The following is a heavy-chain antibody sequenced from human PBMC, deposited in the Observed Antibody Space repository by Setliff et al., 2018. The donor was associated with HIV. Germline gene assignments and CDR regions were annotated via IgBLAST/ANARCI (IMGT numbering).Heavy chain of an antibody. D-gene: IGHD5-18*01. J-gene: IGHJ4*02. CDR3: ARDSGGYNYGFAVGSFDY. V-gene: IGHV4-59*01. CDR1: SDSIRFYY. Sequence: SETLSLTCTVSSDSIRFYYWTWIRQPPGKGLEWIGNIYYTGSTNYNPSLKSRITISIDTSKSQFSLKLTSVAAADTAVYYCARDSGGYNYGFAVGSFDYWGQGALVTVSS. CDR2: IYYTGST.